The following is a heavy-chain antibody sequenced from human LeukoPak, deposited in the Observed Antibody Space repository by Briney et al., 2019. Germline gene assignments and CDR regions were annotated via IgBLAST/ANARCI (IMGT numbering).Heavy chain of an antibody. CDR3: ARDGGSYYDILTGYYPPFDY. V-gene: IGHV3-33*01. J-gene: IGHJ4*02. Sequence: GGSLRLSCAASGFTFGSYGMHWVRQAPGKGLEWVAVIWYDGSNKYYADSVKGRFTISRGNSKNTLYLQMNSLRAEDTAVYYCARDGGSYYDILTGYYPPFDYWGQGTLVTVSS. CDR1: GFTFGSYG. D-gene: IGHD3-9*01. CDR2: IWYDGSNK.